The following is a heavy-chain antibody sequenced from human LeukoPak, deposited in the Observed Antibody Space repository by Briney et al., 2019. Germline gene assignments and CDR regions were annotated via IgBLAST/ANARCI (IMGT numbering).Heavy chain of an antibody. CDR2: ISSSGSTI. V-gene: IGHV3-48*03. D-gene: IGHD1-26*01. Sequence: PGGSLRLSCAASGFTFSSYEMNWVRQAPGKGLEWVSYISSSGSTIYYADSVKGRFTISRDNAKNSLYLQMNSLRAEDTAVYYCARDHRKEKVGATTRGWFDPWGQGTLVTVSS. J-gene: IGHJ5*02. CDR3: ARDHRKEKVGATTRGWFDP. CDR1: GFTFSSYE.